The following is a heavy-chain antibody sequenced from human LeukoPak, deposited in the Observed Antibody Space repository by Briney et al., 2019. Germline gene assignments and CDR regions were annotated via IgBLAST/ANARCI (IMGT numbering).Heavy chain of an antibody. CDR3: ARDSLYSSRWSPIDY. Sequence: SETLSLTCTVSGGSISSSSYYWGWIRQPPGKGLEWIGSIYYSGSTYYNPSLKSRVTISVDTSKNQFSLKLSSATAADTAVYYCARDSLYSSRWSPIDYWGQGTLVTVSS. D-gene: IGHD6-13*01. CDR2: IYYSGST. V-gene: IGHV4-39*07. CDR1: GGSISSSSYY. J-gene: IGHJ4*02.